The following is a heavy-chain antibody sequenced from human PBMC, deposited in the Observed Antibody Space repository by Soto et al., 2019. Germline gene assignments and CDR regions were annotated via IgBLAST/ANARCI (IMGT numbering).Heavy chain of an antibody. CDR1: GYTFTGYH. CDR2: IIPIFGTA. D-gene: IGHD2-21*02. Sequence: SVKVSCKASGYTFTGYHLYWVRQAPGQGLEWMGGIIPIFGTANYAQKFQGRVTITADESTSTAYMELSSLRSEDTAVYYCAIDRAYCGGDCYWWFDPWGQGTLVTVSS. J-gene: IGHJ5*02. CDR3: AIDRAYCGGDCYWWFDP. V-gene: IGHV1-69*13.